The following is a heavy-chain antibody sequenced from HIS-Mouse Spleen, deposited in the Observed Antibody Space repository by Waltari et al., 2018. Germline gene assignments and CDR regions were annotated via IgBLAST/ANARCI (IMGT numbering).Heavy chain of an antibody. J-gene: IGHJ4*02. D-gene: IGHD1-26*01. CDR2: IYYSGST. CDR1: GGSIRSRRYH. Sequence: QLQLQESGPGLVKPSETLSLTCTVSGGSIRSRRYHWGWIRQPPGKGLEWIGSIYYSGSTYYNPSLKSRVTISVDTSKNQFSLKLSSVTAADTAVYYCARLLVGAPNYWGQGTLVTVSS. V-gene: IGHV4-39*07. CDR3: ARLLVGAPNY.